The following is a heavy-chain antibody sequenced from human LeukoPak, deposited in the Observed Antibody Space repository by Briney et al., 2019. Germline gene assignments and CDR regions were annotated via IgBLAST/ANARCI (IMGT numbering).Heavy chain of an antibody. CDR2: IVPILGIA. D-gene: IGHD3-22*01. V-gene: IGHV1-69*04. Sequence: GASVKVSCKASGGTFSSYAISWVRQAPGQGLKWMGRIVPILGIANYAQKFQGRVTITADKSTSTAYMELSSLRSEDTAVYYCARESGEGILITTWRRWGQGTLVTVSS. J-gene: IGHJ4*02. CDR3: ARESGEGILITTWRR. CDR1: GGTFSSYA.